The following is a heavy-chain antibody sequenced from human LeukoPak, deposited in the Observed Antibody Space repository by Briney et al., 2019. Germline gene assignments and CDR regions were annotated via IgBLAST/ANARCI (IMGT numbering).Heavy chain of an antibody. J-gene: IGHJ5*02. V-gene: IGHV3-23*01. D-gene: IGHD3-22*01. CDR1: GFTFSSYA. Sequence: PGGSLRLSCAASGFTFSSYAMSWVRRAPGKGLEWVSAISGSGGSTYYADSVKGRFTISRDNSKNTLYLQMNSLRAEDTAVYYCAKSYDSSGYSRFDPWGQGTLVTVSS. CDR2: ISGSGGST. CDR3: AKSYDSSGYSRFDP.